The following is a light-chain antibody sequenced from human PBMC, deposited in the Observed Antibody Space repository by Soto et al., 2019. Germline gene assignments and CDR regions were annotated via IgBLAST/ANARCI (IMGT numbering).Light chain of an antibody. CDR3: QHGWS. CDR1: QSINKW. CDR2: DAS. Sequence: DIQMTHSPSTLSGSVGDRVTITCRASQSINKWLAWYQQTPGKPPKFLIYDASILQSGVPSRFSGSGFGTEFTLTVSILQPDDFATYYCQHGWSFGQGTKVDI. J-gene: IGKJ1*01. V-gene: IGKV1-5*01.